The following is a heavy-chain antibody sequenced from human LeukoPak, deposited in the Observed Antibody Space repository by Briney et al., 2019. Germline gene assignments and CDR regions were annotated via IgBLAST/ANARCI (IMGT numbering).Heavy chain of an antibody. Sequence: ASVKVSCTASGYTFTSYDINWVRQATGQGLECMGWTNPHSGNTGYAQKFQGRVTMTRNTSISTAYMELSSLRSEDTAVYYCARGLDPYYYDSSGRNDAFDIWGQGTMVTVSS. V-gene: IGHV1-8*01. J-gene: IGHJ3*02. CDR1: GYTFTSYD. CDR3: ARGLDPYYYDSSGRNDAFDI. CDR2: TNPHSGNT. D-gene: IGHD3-22*01.